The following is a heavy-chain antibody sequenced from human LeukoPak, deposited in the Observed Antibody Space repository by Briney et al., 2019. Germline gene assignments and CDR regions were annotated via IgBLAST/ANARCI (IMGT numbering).Heavy chain of an antibody. J-gene: IGHJ4*02. D-gene: IGHD7-27*01. V-gene: IGHV3-48*02. CDR2: ISSSSSTI. CDR3: ARSWGSEDY. CDR1: GFIFGNAW. Sequence: GGSLRLSCAASGFIFGNAWMNWVRQAPGKGLEWVSYISSSSSTIYYADSVKGRFTISRDNAKNSLYLQMNSLRDEDTAVYYCARSWGSEDYWGQGTLVAVSS.